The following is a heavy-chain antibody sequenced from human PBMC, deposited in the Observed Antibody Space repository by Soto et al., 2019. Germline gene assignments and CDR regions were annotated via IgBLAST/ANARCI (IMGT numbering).Heavy chain of an antibody. V-gene: IGHV4-34*01. D-gene: IGHD3-10*01. J-gene: IGHJ6*03. CDR3: AREGSVGSGTYYNVYYYYYMDV. Sequence: SETLSLTCAVYGGFFSGYYWSWIRQPPGKGLEWIGEINHSGSTNYNPSLKSRVTMSVDTSRNQFSLKLTSVTAADTAVYFCAREGSVGSGTYYNVYYYYYMDVWGKGTTVTVSS. CDR1: GGFFSGYY. CDR2: INHSGST.